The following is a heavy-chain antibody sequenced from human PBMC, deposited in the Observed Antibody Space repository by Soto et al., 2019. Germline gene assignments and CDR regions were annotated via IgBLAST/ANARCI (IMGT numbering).Heavy chain of an antibody. CDR1: GYTFTSYY. Sequence: ASVKVSCKASGYTFTSYYMHWVRQAPGQGLEWMGIINPSGGSTSYAQKFQGRVTMTRDTSTSTVYMELSSLRSEDTAVYYCASPDPRRYGDYGLPIDYWGQGTLVTVSS. V-gene: IGHV1-46*03. J-gene: IGHJ4*02. D-gene: IGHD4-17*01. CDR3: ASPDPRRYGDYGLPIDY. CDR2: INPSGGST.